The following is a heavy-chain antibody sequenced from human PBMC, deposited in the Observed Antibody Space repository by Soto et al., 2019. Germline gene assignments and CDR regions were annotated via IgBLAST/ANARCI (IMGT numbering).Heavy chain of an antibody. CDR1: GFYITNYW. CDR3: VRDSYTAHWHTAGEDY. D-gene: IGHD2-2*02. J-gene: IGHJ4*02. CDR2: IKEDGGLK. V-gene: IGHV3-7*01. Sequence: GGSLRLSCAASGFYITNYWMTWVRQPPGKGPEWVANIKEDGGLKFYVDSVRGRFTISRYNAKNSVYLEMSRLRAEDTAVYYCVRDSYTAHWHTAGEDYWGQGTLVTVSS.